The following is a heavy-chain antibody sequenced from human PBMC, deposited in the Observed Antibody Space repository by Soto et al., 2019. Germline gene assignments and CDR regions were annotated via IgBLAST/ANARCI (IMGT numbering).Heavy chain of an antibody. CDR3: ARDILGGSYDFSH. CDR1: GFIVNNIF. V-gene: IGHV3-66*01. Sequence: EVQLMESGGGLVQPGGSLRLSCAASGFIVNNIFMTWVRQAPGEGREWLSTISSADNTYYADSVKGRFTISRDSSKNTLYLQMNSLRAEDTAVYPCARDILGGSYDFSHGGQGTLVTVSS. D-gene: IGHD3-3*01. J-gene: IGHJ1*01. CDR2: ISSADNT.